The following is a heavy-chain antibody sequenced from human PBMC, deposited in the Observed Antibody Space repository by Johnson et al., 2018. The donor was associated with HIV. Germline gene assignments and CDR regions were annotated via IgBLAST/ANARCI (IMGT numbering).Heavy chain of an antibody. Sequence: VPLVESGGGLVQPGGSLRLSCAASGFTFSSYWLSCVRQAPGEGLEWVSAIRGSGGSTYYADSVKGRFTISRDNSKNTLSLQMNSLRAEDTAVYYCARVKQQVVRVGSDAFDIWGQGTMVTVSS. D-gene: IGHD6-13*01. CDR3: ARVKQQVVRVGSDAFDI. V-gene: IGHV3-23*04. CDR2: IRGSGGST. J-gene: IGHJ3*02. CDR1: GFTFSSYW.